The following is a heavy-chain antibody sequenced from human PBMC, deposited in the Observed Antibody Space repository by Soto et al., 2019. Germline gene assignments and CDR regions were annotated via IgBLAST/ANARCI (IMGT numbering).Heavy chain of an antibody. D-gene: IGHD6-19*01. CDR2: IYYTGSS. Sequence: QVQLQESGPGLVKPSETLSLTCTVSGGSISSYYWSWFRQSPGKRLEWIGYIYYTGSSNYNPSLKSRVTMSVDMSKNQFSLKLRSVTAADTAVYYCARGGWSLDYWGQGTLVTVSS. CDR3: ARGGWSLDY. J-gene: IGHJ4*02. V-gene: IGHV4-59*01. CDR1: GGSISSYY.